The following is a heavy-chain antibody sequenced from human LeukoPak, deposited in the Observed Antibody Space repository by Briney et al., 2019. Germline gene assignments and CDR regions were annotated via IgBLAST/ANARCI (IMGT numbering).Heavy chain of an antibody. CDR2: IIPIFGIA. CDR3: ARGGLGLYAFDI. Sequence: ASVKVSCKASGGTFSSYAISWVRQAPGHGLEWMGRIIPIFGIANYAQKFQGRVTITADKSTSTAYMELSSLRSEDTAVYYCARGGLGLYAFDIWGQGTMVTVSS. D-gene: IGHD3-16*01. V-gene: IGHV1-69*04. J-gene: IGHJ3*02. CDR1: GGTFSSYA.